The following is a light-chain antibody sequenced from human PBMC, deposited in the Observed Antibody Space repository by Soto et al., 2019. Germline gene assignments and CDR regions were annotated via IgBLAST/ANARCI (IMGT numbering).Light chain of an antibody. J-gene: IGKJ1*01. V-gene: IGKV3-20*01. Sequence: EIVLTQSPGTLSLSPGERDTLSCRASQSVSNNYLAWYQQKPGQAPRLLIYGASNRATGIPDRFSGRGSGTDFTLTISRLEPEDFAVYYCQQYGSSGTFGQGTKVDIK. CDR1: QSVSNNY. CDR3: QQYGSSGT. CDR2: GAS.